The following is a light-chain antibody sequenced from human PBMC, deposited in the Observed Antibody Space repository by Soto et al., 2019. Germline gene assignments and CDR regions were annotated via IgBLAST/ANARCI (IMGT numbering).Light chain of an antibody. J-gene: IGKJ5*01. CDR1: QSVSNK. Sequence: EIVMMQSPATLSVSPGERATLSCRASQSVSNKLAWYQHKPGQAPRVLIYDTSTRAAGIPARFSGSGSGTDFTLTISSLQSEDFAVYYCQQYNTWRSITFGQGTRLESK. CDR2: DTS. CDR3: QQYNTWRSIT. V-gene: IGKV3-15*01.